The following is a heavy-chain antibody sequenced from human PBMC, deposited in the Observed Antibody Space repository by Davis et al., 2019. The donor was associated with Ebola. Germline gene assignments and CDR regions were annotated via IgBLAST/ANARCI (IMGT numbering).Heavy chain of an antibody. V-gene: IGHV1-18*04. CDR2: INPHNGNT. J-gene: IGHJ5*02. CDR1: GYTFTNYG. D-gene: IGHD6-19*01. CDR3: ARSVAGPPGWFDP. Sequence: AASVKVSCKASGYTFTNYGITWVRQAPGQGLEWMGWINPHNGNTNYAQKLQGRVTMTTDTSTSTAYMELRSLRSDDTAVYYCARSVAGPPGWFDPWGQGTLVTVSS.